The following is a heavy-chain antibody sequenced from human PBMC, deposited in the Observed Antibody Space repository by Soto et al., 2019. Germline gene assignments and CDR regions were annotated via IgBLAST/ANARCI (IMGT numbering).Heavy chain of an antibody. D-gene: IGHD3-16*02. V-gene: IGHV3-23*01. CDR3: ASITFGGVIVPDYFDY. CDR2: ISGSGGST. CDR1: GFTFSSYA. J-gene: IGHJ4*02. Sequence: PGGSLRLSCAASGFTFSSYAMSWVRQAPGKGLEWVSAISGSGGSTYYADSVKGRFTISRDNSKNTLYLQMNSLRAEDTAVYYCASITFGGVIVPDYFDYWGQGTLVTVSS.